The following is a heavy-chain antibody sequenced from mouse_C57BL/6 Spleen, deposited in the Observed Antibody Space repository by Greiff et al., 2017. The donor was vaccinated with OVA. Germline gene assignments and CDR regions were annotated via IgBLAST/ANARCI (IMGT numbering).Heavy chain of an antibody. J-gene: IGHJ2*01. D-gene: IGHD1-1*01. CDR2: IDPSDSET. CDR1: GYTFTSYW. V-gene: IGHV1-52*01. Sequence: VQLQQPGAELVRPGSSVKLSCKASGYTFTSYWMHWVKQRPIQGLEWIGNIDPSDSETHYNQKFKDKATLTVDKSSSTAYMQLSSLTSEDSAVYYCARGNYYGSRGYFDYWGQVTTLTVSS. CDR3: ARGNYYGSRGYFDY.